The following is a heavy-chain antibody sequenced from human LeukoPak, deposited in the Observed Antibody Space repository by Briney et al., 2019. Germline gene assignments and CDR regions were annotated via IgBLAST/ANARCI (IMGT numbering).Heavy chain of an antibody. J-gene: IGHJ5*02. CDR1: GYSISSGYY. CDR2: IYHTGST. D-gene: IGHD1-7*01. V-gene: IGHV4-38-2*02. CDR3: ARGNYVDWFDP. Sequence: SETLSLTCTVSGYSISSGYYWGWIRQPPGKGLEWIGYIYHTGSTNYNPSLKSRVTISVDTSKNQFSLKLSSVTAADTAVYYCARGNYVDWFDPWGQGTQVTVSS.